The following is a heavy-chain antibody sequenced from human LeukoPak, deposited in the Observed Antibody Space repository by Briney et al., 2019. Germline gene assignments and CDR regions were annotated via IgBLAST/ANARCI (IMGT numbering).Heavy chain of an antibody. CDR1: GYSFTSYW. CDR2: IYPGDSDT. D-gene: IGHD6-19*01. J-gene: IGHJ4*02. V-gene: IGHV5-51*01. Sequence: GESLKISCKGSGYSFTSYWVGWARQMPGKGLEWMGIIYPGDSDTRYSPSFQGQVTISADKSISTAYLQWSSLKASDTAMYYCARIGIAVAGTWGFDYWGQGTLVTVSS. CDR3: ARIGIAVAGTWGFDY.